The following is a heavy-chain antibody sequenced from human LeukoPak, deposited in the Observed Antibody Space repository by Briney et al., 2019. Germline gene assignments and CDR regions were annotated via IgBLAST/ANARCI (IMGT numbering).Heavy chain of an antibody. D-gene: IGHD3-16*01. CDR2: IIPIFGTA. Sequence: ASVKVSCKASGGTFSSYAISWVRQAPGQGLEWMGGIIPIFGTANYAQKFQGRVTITADKSTSTAYMELSSLRSEDTAVYYCARCALRFGVKENTFHIWGRGTMVTVSS. V-gene: IGHV1-69*06. CDR1: GGTFSSYA. CDR3: ARCALRFGVKENTFHI. J-gene: IGHJ3*02.